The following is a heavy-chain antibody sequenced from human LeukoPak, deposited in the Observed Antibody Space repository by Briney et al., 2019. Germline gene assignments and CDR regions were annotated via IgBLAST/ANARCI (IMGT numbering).Heavy chain of an antibody. V-gene: IGHV3-23*01. CDR1: GFTFNNSD. CDR3: AKLKRYSGYGENYFDY. D-gene: IGHD5-12*01. Sequence: SGGSLRLSCAASGFTFNNSDMSWVRQAPGKGLEWVSGIRGSADNTYYAVSVKGRFTISRDNSKDTLYLQMNSLRAEDTAVYYCAKLKRYSGYGENYFDYWGQGTLVTVSS. CDR2: IRGSADNT. J-gene: IGHJ4*02.